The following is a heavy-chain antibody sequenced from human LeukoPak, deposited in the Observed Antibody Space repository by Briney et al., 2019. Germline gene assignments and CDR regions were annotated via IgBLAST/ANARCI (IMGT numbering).Heavy chain of an antibody. V-gene: IGHV3-21*01. D-gene: IGHD3-22*01. CDR3: ARDLGPYYYDSSGDAFDI. CDR2: ISSSSSYI. J-gene: IGHJ3*02. CDR1: GFTFSSYS. Sequence: GGSLRPSCAASGFTFSSYSMNWVRQAPGKGLEWVSSISSSSSYIYYADSVKGRFTISRDNAKNSLYLQMNSLGAEDTAVYYCARDLGPYYYDSSGDAFDIWGQGTMVTVSS.